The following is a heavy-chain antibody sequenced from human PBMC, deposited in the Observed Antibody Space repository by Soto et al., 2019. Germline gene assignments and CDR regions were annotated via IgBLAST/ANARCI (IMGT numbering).Heavy chain of an antibody. V-gene: IGHV3-74*01. D-gene: IGHD3-10*01. CDR3: ARGGAAGRGDAVAI. Sequence: EVQLEESGGGSVQLGESLRVSCVASGFTFRNQWMHWVRQVPGKGLVWVCRINGDGTRASYADFVKGRFTISRDNAQIVLFLQLNSLRVDDRGVYHCARGGAAGRGDAVAIWGPGTTVAASS. CDR1: GFTFRNQW. CDR2: INGDGTRA. J-gene: IGHJ6*02.